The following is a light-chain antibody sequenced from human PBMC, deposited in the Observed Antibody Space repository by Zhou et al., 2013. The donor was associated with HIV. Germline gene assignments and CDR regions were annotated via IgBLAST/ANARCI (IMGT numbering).Light chain of an antibody. Sequence: EIVMTQSPATLSVSPGERATLSCRASQSVSSYLDWYQQKPGQAPRLLIYGVSNRATGIPARFSGSGSGTDFTLTISSLEPEDFAVYYCQQRSNWPLTFGGGTKVEIK. CDR2: GVS. J-gene: IGKJ4*01. CDR3: QQRSNWPLT. V-gene: IGKV3-11*01. CDR1: QSVSSY.